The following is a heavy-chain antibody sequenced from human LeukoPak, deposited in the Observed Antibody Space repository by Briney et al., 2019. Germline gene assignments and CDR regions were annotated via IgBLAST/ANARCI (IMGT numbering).Heavy chain of an antibody. CDR2: INRNSGGT. Sequence: ASVKVSCKASGYTFTGYYMHWVRQAPGQGLELIGWINRNSGGTNYAQKFQGRVTMTRDTSVSTAYMELSRLRSDDTAVYYCPRARASRRRILAGYWGQGTLVTVSS. V-gene: IGHV1-2*02. D-gene: IGHD1-14*01. CDR3: PRARASRRRILAGY. J-gene: IGHJ4*02. CDR1: GYTFTGYY.